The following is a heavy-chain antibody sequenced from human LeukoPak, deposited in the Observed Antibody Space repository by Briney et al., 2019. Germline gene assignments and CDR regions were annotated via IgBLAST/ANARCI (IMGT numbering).Heavy chain of an antibody. CDR3: ARGGVLLWFGSPDY. Sequence: GRSLRLSCAASGFTFSSYAMHWVRQAPGKGLEWVAVISYDGSNKYYADSVKGRFTISRDNSKNTLYLQMNSLRAEDTAVYYCARGGVLLWFGSPDYWGQGTLVTVSS. CDR2: ISYDGSNK. J-gene: IGHJ4*02. D-gene: IGHD3-10*01. CDR1: GFTFSSYA. V-gene: IGHV3-30*04.